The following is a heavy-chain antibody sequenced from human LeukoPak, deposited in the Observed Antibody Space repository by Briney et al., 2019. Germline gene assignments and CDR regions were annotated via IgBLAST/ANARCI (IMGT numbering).Heavy chain of an antibody. Sequence: SETLSLTCAVSGGSISSSNWWSWVRQPPGKGLEWIGEIYHSGSTNYNPSPKSRVTISVDKSKNQFSLKLSSVTAADTAVYYCARGSNRVLRYFDWSLAGMDVWGKGTTVTVSS. D-gene: IGHD3-9*01. CDR3: ARGSNRVLRYFDWSLAGMDV. J-gene: IGHJ6*04. CDR2: IYHSGST. V-gene: IGHV4-4*02. CDR1: GGSISSSNW.